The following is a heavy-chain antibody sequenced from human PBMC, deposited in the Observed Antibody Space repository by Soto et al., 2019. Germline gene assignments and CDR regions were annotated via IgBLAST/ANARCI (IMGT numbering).Heavy chain of an antibody. CDR2: ISSSSSYI. D-gene: IGHD2-21*01. V-gene: IGHV3-21*01. CDR3: AYAGETPYDAFDI. CDR1: GFTFSSYS. Sequence: HGGSLRLSCAASGFTFSSYSMNWVRQAPGKGLEWVSSISSSSSYIYYADSVKGRFTISRDNAKNSLYLQMNSLRAEDTAVYYCAYAGETPYDAFDIWGQGTMVTVSS. J-gene: IGHJ3*02.